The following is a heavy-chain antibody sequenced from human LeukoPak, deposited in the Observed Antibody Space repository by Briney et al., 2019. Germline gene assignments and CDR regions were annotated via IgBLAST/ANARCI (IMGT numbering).Heavy chain of an antibody. CDR1: GGSISSYY. J-gene: IGHJ6*03. D-gene: IGHD2-15*01. V-gene: IGHV4-59*12. CDR2: IYYSGST. CDR3: ARGRPVVVVAAKYYYYMDV. Sequence: PSETLSLTCTVSGGSISSYYWSWIRQPPGKGLEWIGYIYYSGSTNYNPSLKSRVTISVDTSKNQFSLKLSSVTAADTAVYYCARGRPVVVVAAKYYYYMDVWGKGTTVTVSS.